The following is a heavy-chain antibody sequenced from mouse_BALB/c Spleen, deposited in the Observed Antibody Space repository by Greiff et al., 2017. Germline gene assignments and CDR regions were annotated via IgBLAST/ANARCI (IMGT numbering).Heavy chain of an antibody. CDR2: INPSNGST. V-gene: IGHV1S81*02. CDR3: ARGEYYGSNALAY. Sequence: VQLQQPGAELVKPGASVKLSCKASGYTFTGYWMHWVKQRPGQGLEWIGEINPSNGSTNYNEKFKSKATLTVDKSSSTAYMQLSSLTSEDSAVYYCARGEYYGSNALAYWGQGTLVTVSA. J-gene: IGHJ3*01. D-gene: IGHD1-2*01. CDR1: GYTFTGYW.